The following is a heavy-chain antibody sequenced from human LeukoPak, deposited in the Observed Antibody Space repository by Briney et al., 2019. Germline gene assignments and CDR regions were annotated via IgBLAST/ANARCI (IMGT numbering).Heavy chain of an antibody. J-gene: IGHJ3*02. D-gene: IGHD3-10*01. CDR1: GGSINNYY. V-gene: IGHV4-59*01. Sequence: SETLSFNCTVSGGSINNYYWSWIRQPPGKGLEWIGFIYYSGSTNYNPSLKRRVTISVDTSRNQFSLKLSSVTAADTAVYYCASNMVRGVSHDFDIWGQGTIVTVSS. CDR2: IYYSGST. CDR3: ASNMVRGVSHDFDI.